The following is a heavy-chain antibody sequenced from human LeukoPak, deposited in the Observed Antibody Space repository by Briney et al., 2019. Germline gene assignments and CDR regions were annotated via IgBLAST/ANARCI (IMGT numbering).Heavy chain of an antibody. V-gene: IGHV3-21*01. CDR2: ISSSSSYI. Sequence: GGSLRLSCAVSGFTFSSYSMNWVRQAPGKGLEWVSSISSSSSYIYYADSVKGRFTISRDNAKNSLYLQMNSLRAEDTAVYYCARVYDFWSGYYPLYYYYYGMDVWGQGTTVTVSS. D-gene: IGHD3-3*01. CDR1: GFTFSSYS. CDR3: ARVYDFWSGYYPLYYYYYGMDV. J-gene: IGHJ6*02.